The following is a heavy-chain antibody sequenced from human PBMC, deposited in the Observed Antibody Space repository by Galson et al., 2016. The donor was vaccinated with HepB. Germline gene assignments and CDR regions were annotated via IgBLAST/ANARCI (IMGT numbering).Heavy chain of an antibody. J-gene: IGHJ5*02. CDR2: ISSDGDDS. V-gene: IGHV3-43*02. Sequence: SLRLSCAGSEFIFDEYAMHWVRQAPGKGLEWVSLISSDGDDSRYTDSVKGRFTISRDNRKDSLFLQMHSLTIEDTALYFCSKTLRVNDYMPLDRWGQGTPVTVSS. CDR3: SKTLRVNDYMPLDR. D-gene: IGHD4-11*01. CDR1: EFIFDEYA.